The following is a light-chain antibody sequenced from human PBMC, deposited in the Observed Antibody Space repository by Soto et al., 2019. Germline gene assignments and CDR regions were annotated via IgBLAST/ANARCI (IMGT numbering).Light chain of an antibody. CDR1: QSIGRY. Sequence: DIPMTQSPSSLSASLGDRVTITCRASQSIGRYLNWYQQTPGRAPKFLISAASSLQSGVPSRFSGSGSETEFTLTIRSLQSEDFAVYFCQQYNNWPSFGQGTRLEIK. CDR3: QQYNNWPS. CDR2: AAS. V-gene: IGKV1-39*01. J-gene: IGKJ5*01.